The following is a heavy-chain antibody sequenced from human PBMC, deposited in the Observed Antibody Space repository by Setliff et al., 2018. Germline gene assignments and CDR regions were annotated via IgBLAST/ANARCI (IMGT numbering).Heavy chain of an antibody. V-gene: IGHV1-18*01. J-gene: IGHJ4*02. D-gene: IGHD3-16*01. Sequence: ASVKVSCKASGYTFTSYGISWVXXAXGQGXXXXXXXXXXXXXTNYAXXLQGRVTMTTDTSTSTAYMELRSLRSDDTAVYYCARGAYDSYYFDYWGQGTLVTVSS. CDR1: GYTFTSYG. CDR2: XXXXXXXT. CDR3: ARGAYDSYYFDY.